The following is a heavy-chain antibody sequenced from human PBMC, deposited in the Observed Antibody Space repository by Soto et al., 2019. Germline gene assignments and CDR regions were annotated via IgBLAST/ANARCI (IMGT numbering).Heavy chain of an antibody. J-gene: IGHJ6*03. CDR2: INPNSGGT. CDR3: ARDSSTQPLPSDIVATMTTPGVMDV. Sequence: GASVKVSCKASGYTFTGYYMHWVRQAPGQGLEWMGWINPNSGGTNYAQKFQGWVTMTRDTSISTAYMELSRLRSDDTAVYYCARDSSTQPLPSDIVATMTTPGVMDVWGKGTTVTVSS. CDR1: GYTFTGYY. D-gene: IGHD5-12*01. V-gene: IGHV1-2*04.